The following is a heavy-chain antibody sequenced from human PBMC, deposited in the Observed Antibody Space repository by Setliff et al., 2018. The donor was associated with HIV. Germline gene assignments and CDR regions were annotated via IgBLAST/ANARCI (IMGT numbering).Heavy chain of an antibody. J-gene: IGHJ4*02. D-gene: IGHD5-12*01. CDR1: GYNFATYY. CDR3: ATRLLGYSGLGY. Sequence: GESLKISCKTSGYNFATYYITWVRQMPGKGLEWIGRINPGDSDTGYSPSFQGQVTISADKSISTTYLQWNSLKASDTATYYCATRLLGYSGLGYWGQGTLVTV. V-gene: IGHV5-51*01. CDR2: INPGDSDT.